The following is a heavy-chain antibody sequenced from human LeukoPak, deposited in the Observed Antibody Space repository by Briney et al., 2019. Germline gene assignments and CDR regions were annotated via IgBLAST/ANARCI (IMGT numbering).Heavy chain of an antibody. D-gene: IGHD3-22*01. CDR2: FDPEDGET. V-gene: IGHV1-24*01. CDR3: ASYYYDSSGYISTAFDI. J-gene: IGHJ3*02. Sequence: ASVKVCCKVSGYTLTELSMHWVRQAPGKGLEWMGGFDPEDGETIYAQKFRGRVTMTEDTSTDTAYMELSSLRSEDTAVYYCASYYYDSSGYISTAFDIWGQGTMVTVSS. CDR1: GYTLTELS.